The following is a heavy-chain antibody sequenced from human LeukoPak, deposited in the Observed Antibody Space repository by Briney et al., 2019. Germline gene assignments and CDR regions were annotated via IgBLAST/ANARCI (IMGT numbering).Heavy chain of an antibody. Sequence: PGGSLRLSCAASGFTFSNYAMSWVRQAPGKRLEWVSGISGTSGTINYADPVKGRFTISRDNSKNTVYLQMNSLRAEDTAVYYCARDRPGSGWYYFDSWGQGTLVTVSS. CDR1: GFTFSNYA. V-gene: IGHV3-23*01. CDR2: ISGTSGTI. CDR3: ARDRPGSGWYYFDS. D-gene: IGHD6-19*01. J-gene: IGHJ4*02.